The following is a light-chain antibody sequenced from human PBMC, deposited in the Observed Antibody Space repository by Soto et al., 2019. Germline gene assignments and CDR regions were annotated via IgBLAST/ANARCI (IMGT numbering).Light chain of an antibody. V-gene: IGKV2-29*03. CDR2: EGS. J-gene: IGKJ4*01. Sequence: DVVMTQTPVSLSVTPGQAASISCKSTLSLLYSDGKTYLYWYLQKPGKAPQLLIYEGSRRSSGVPERFSGVGSGTDFPLTISRVEADDVGIYYCLQSIYLPLTFGGGTTVEIK. CDR1: LSLLYSDGKTY. CDR3: LQSIYLPLT.